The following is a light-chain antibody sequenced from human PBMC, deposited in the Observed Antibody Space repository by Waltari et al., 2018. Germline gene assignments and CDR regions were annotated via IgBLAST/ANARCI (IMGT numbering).Light chain of an antibody. CDR2: DVT. J-gene: IGLJ1*01. CDR1: SSDVGGYNY. V-gene: IGLV2-11*01. Sequence: QSALTQPRSVSGSPGQSVTISCTGTSSDVGGYNYVSWYQQHPGKAPKRMIYDVTKRPSRVPDRFSGSKSGNTASLTISGLQAEDEADYSCCSYAGSYTFVFGTGTKVTVL. CDR3: CSYAGSYTFV.